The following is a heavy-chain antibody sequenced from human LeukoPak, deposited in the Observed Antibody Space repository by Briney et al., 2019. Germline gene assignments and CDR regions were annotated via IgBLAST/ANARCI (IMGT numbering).Heavy chain of an antibody. CDR3: ATVDGGTEYFDY. CDR2: INAGNGNT. D-gene: IGHD3-16*01. Sequence: ASVKVSCKASGYTFTSYAMHWVRQAPGQRLEWMGWINAGNGNTKYSQKSQGRVTITRDTSASTAYMELSSLRSEDTAVYYCATVDGGTEYFDYWGQGTLVTVSS. CDR1: GYTFTSYA. J-gene: IGHJ4*02. V-gene: IGHV1-3*01.